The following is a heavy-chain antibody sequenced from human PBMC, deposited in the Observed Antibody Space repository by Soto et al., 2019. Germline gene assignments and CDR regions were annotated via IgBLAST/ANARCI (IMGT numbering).Heavy chain of an antibody. CDR1: GYTFTGYY. CDR2: INPNSGRT. J-gene: IGHJ6*03. V-gene: IGHV1-2*04. Sequence: QVQLVQSGAEVKKPGASVKVSCKASGYTFTGYYMHWVRQAPGQGLEWMGWINPNSGRTNYAQKCQGWVTMTRDTSISTAYMELSRLRSDDTDVYYCSSGHDYYYMDVWGKGTTVTVAS. CDR3: SSGHDYYYMDV.